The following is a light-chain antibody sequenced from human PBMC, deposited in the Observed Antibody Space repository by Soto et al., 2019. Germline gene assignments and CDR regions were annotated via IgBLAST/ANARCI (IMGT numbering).Light chain of an antibody. CDR2: LSSDGSH. V-gene: IGLV4-69*01. CDR1: SGHSSYA. J-gene: IGLJ2*01. Sequence: QPVLTQSPSASASLGASVKLTCTLSSGHSSYAIAWHQQQPEKGPRYLMKLSSDGSHSKGDGIPDRFSGSSSGAERYLTISSLHSEDEADYYCQTWDTGARVVFGGGTQLTVL. CDR3: QTWDTGARVV.